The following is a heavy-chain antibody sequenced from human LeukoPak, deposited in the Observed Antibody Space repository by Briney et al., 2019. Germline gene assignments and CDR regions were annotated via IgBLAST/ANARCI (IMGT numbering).Heavy chain of an antibody. CDR1: GFTFSDYY. D-gene: IGHD4-23*01. J-gene: IGHJ6*02. CDR2: ISSSGSTI. CDR3: AREGSSPVVNMVDGMDV. Sequence: PGGSLRLSCAASGFTFSDYYMSWIRQAPGKGLEWVSYISSSGSTIYYADSVKGRFTISRDNAKNSLYLQMNSLRAEDTAVYYCAREGSSPVVNMVDGMDVWGQGTTVTVSS. V-gene: IGHV3-11*01.